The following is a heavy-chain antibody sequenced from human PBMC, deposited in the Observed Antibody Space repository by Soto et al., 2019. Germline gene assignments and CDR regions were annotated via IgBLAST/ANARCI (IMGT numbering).Heavy chain of an antibody. CDR3: ARDRGPLNGGSSFDY. Sequence: PGGSLRLSCADSGFTFSDYYMSWIRQAPGRGLEWVSYISSSGTTINYADSVKGRFTISRDNAKNSLYLQMNSSVTAADTAVYYCARDRGPLNGGSSFDYWGQGTLVTVSS. CDR2: ISSSGTTI. CDR1: GFTFSDYY. J-gene: IGHJ4*02. V-gene: IGHV3-11*01. D-gene: IGHD1-26*01.